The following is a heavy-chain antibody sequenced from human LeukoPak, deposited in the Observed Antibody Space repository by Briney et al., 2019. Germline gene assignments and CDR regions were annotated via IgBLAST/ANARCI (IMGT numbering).Heavy chain of an antibody. V-gene: IGHV3-23*01. CDR1: GFTFSSYA. CDR2: ISGSGGST. J-gene: IGHJ6*02. D-gene: IGHD2-2*01. CDR3: ANGGCCSSTSCPLANRIYYYYYGMDV. Sequence: GGSLRLSCAASGFTFSSYAMSWVRQAPGKGLEWVSAISGSGGSTYYADSVKGRFTISRDNSKNTLYLQMNSLRAEDTAVYYCANGGCCSSTSCPLANRIYYYYYGMDVWGQGTTVTVSS.